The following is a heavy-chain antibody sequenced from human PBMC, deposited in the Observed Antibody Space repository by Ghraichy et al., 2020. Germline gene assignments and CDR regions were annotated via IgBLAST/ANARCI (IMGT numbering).Heavy chain of an antibody. CDR3: ARLRLITIFGVVISNGFDY. D-gene: IGHD3-3*01. V-gene: IGHV4-39*01. CDR2: IYYSGST. Sequence: SQTLSLTCTVSGGSISSSSYYWGWIRQPPGKGLEWIGSIYYSGSTYYNPSLKSRVTISVDTSKNQFSLKLSSVTAADTAVYDCARLRLITIFGVVISNGFDYWGQGTLVTVSS. J-gene: IGHJ4*02. CDR1: GGSISSSSYY.